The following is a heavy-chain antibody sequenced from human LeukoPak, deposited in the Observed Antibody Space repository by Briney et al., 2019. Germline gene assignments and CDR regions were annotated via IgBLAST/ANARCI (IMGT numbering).Heavy chain of an antibody. CDR2: IKHTGST. CDR1: GGSFTGYY. Sequence: SETLSLTCAVYGGSFTGYYWSWIRQPPGKGLEWIGEIKHTGSTNYNPSLKSRVTILVDTSKNQFSLKLNSVMAADTAVYYCARVRFPYYYDAWGQGTLVTVSS. CDR3: ARVRFPYYYDA. D-gene: IGHD3-22*01. J-gene: IGHJ5*02. V-gene: IGHV4-34*01.